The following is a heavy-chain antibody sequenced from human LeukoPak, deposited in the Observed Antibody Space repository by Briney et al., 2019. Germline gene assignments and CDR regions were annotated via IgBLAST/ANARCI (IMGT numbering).Heavy chain of an antibody. V-gene: IGHV3-7*01. CDR2: IKQDGSEK. CDR3: ARDRGGYERTFDY. D-gene: IGHD5-12*01. J-gene: IGHJ4*02. Sequence: GGSLRLSCAASGFTFSSYWMSWVRQAPGKGLEWVANIKQDGSEKYYVDSVKGRFTIPREKAKNSLYLQMNSLRAEDTAVYYCARDRGGYERTFDYWGQGTLVTVSS. CDR1: GFTFSSYW.